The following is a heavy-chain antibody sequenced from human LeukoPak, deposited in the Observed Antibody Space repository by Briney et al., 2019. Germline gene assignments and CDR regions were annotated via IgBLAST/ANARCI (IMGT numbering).Heavy chain of an antibody. CDR2: IPYDGSNK. Sequence: GRSLRLSCAASGFTFSTYAMHWVRQAPGKRLEWVAVIPYDGSNKYYADSVKGRFTISRENSKNRLYLQMNSLRAEDTAVYYCARDNSVEDTAWWFDPWGQGTLVTVSS. CDR3: ARDNSVEDTAWWFDP. CDR1: GFTFSTYA. J-gene: IGHJ5*02. V-gene: IGHV3-30*04. D-gene: IGHD4-23*01.